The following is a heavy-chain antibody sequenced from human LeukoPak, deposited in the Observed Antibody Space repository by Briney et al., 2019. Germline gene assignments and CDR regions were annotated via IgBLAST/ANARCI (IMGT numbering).Heavy chain of an antibody. V-gene: IGHV4-39*01. CDR1: GGSISSSSYY. Sequence: SETLSLTCTVSGGSISSSSYYWGWIRQPPGKGLEWIGSIYYSGSTYYNPSLKSRVTISVDTSKNQFSLKLSSVTAADTAVYYCARQGITMIVVVIGGMDVWGQGTTVTVSS. CDR2: IYYSGST. CDR3: ARQGITMIVVVIGGMDV. D-gene: IGHD3-22*01. J-gene: IGHJ6*02.